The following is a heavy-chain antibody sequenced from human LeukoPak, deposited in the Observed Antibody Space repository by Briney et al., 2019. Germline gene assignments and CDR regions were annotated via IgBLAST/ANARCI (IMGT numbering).Heavy chain of an antibody. V-gene: IGHV1-69*05. D-gene: IGHD2-2*01. CDR3: ARARRQLLTLGWYNWFDP. CDR1: GGTFSSYA. J-gene: IGHJ5*02. CDR2: IIPIFGTA. Sequence: SVKVSCKASGGTFSSYAISWVRQAPGQGLEWMGGIIPIFGTANYAQKFQGSVTITTDESTSTAYMELSSLRSEDTAVYYCARARRQLLTLGWYNWFDPWGQGTLVTVSS.